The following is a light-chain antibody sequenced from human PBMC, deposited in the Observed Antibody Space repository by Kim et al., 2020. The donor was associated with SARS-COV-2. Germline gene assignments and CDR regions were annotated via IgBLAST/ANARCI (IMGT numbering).Light chain of an antibody. CDR2: DVT. CDR1: ASDIGSYDY. Sequence: QSALTQPASVSGTPGQSITISCTGTASDIGSYDYVSWYQQYPGRAPQLIIYDVTERPSGVSNRFSGSKSGDTASLTISGLQADDEAHYFCYSYRSPTTWVFGGGTQLTVL. V-gene: IGLV2-14*01. CDR3: YSYRSPTTWV. J-gene: IGLJ3*02.